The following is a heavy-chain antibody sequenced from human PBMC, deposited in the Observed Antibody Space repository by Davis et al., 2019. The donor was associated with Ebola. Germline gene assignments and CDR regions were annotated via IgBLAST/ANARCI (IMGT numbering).Heavy chain of an antibody. V-gene: IGHV4-59*01. CDR2: IYYSGST. CDR3: ARALLWTNYYGMDV. D-gene: IGHD3-10*01. Sequence: SQILSPTCLLSGGSTSSYYCSWIRQPPGKGLEWIGYIYYSGSTNYNPSLKSRVTISVDTSKNQFSMKLSSGTAADTAVYYCARALLWTNYYGMDVWGQGTTVTVSS. J-gene: IGHJ6*02. CDR1: GGSTSSYY.